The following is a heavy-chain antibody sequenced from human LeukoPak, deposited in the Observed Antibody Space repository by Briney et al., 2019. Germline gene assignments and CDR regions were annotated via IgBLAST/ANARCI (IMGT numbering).Heavy chain of an antibody. CDR3: ASLTVRDY. CDR2: IIPIFGTA. D-gene: IGHD4-11*01. CDR1: GYTFTGYY. V-gene: IGHV1-69*05. Sequence: SVKVSCKASGYTFTGYYMHWVRQAPGQGLEWMGGIIPIFGTANYAQKFQGRVTITTDESTSTAYMELSSLRSEDTAVYYCASLTVRDYWGQGTLVTVSS. J-gene: IGHJ4*02.